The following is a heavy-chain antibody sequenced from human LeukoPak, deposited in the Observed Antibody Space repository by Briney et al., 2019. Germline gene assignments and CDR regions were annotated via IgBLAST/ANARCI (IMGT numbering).Heavy chain of an antibody. CDR1: GFTFSNYA. D-gene: IGHD3-10*01. V-gene: IGHV3-23*01. CDR2: TSGSGDYT. Sequence: GGSLRLSCAASGFTFSNYAMSWVRQAPGKGLEWVSGTSGSGDYTYYADSLKGRFTISRDNSKNTLYLQMNSLRAEDTALYYCAKDLTYYYGLGSPTNAFDIWGQGTMVTVSS. J-gene: IGHJ3*02. CDR3: AKDLTYYYGLGSPTNAFDI.